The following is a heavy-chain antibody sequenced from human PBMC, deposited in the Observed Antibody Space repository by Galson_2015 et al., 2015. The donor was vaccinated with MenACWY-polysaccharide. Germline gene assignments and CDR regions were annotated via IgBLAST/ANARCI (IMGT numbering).Heavy chain of an antibody. V-gene: IGHV1-3*01. CDR3: ARSSNKLGYCSSTSCFRHAFEI. D-gene: IGHD2-2*01. Sequence: SVKVSCKASGYTFTSYAMHWVRQAPGQRLEWMGWINAGNGNTKYSQKFQGRVTITRDTSASTAYMELSSLRSEDTAVYYCARSSNKLGYCSSTSCFRHAFEIWGQGTLVAVSS. CDR2: INAGNGNT. J-gene: IGHJ4*02. CDR1: GYTFTSYA.